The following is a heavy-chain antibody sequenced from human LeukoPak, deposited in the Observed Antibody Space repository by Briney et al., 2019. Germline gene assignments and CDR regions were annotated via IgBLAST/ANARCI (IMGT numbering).Heavy chain of an antibody. CDR1: GGSISSGSYY. CDR3: ARDNGDYVVDY. Sequence: PSETLSLTCTVSGGSISSGSYYWSWIRQPAGKGLEWIGRIYTSGSTNYIPSLKSRVTISVDTSKNQFSLKLSSVTAADTAVYYCARDNGDYVVDYWGQGTLVTVSS. J-gene: IGHJ4*02. CDR2: IYTSGST. V-gene: IGHV4-61*02. D-gene: IGHD4-17*01.